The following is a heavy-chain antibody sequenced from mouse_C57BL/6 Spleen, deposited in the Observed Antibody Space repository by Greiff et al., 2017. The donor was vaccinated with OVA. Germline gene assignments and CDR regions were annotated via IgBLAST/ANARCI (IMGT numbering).Heavy chain of an antibody. V-gene: IGHV1-84*01. CDR1: GYTFTDYY. CDR3: VYSSGSAWFAY. J-gene: IGHJ3*01. D-gene: IGHD3-2*02. CDR2: IYPGSGNT. Sequence: VQLVESGPELVKPGASVKISCKASGYTFTDYYINWVKQRPGQGLEWIGWIYPGSGNTKYNEKFKGKATLTVDTSSSTAYMQRSSLTSEDAAVYFCVYSSGSAWFAYWGQGTLVTVSA.